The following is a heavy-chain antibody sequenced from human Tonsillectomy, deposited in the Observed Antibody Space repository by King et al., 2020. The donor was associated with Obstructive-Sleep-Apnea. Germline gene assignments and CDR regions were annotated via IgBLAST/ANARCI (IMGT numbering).Heavy chain of an antibody. Sequence: VQLVESGGGVVQPGGSLKVSCAASGFTFSGSAMHWVRQAAGKGLEWVGRVRSKSSSYATTYAESVRGRFTISRDDSKNTTYLQMNSLKDEDTAVYYCTRVAGPTVFDYWGPGTLVTVSS. CDR2: VRSKSSSYAT. CDR3: TRVAGPTVFDY. D-gene: IGHD4-17*01. J-gene: IGHJ4*02. V-gene: IGHV3-73*01. CDR1: GFTFSGSA.